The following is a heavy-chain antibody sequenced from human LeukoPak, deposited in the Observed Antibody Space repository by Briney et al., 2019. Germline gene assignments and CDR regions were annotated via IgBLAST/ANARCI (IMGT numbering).Heavy chain of an antibody. V-gene: IGHV3-53*01. CDR1: GFGVSDSF. CDR2: IFAGGGA. J-gene: IGHJ5*02. Sequence: TGGSLRLSCAVSGFGVSDSFMSWVRQAPGKGLEWVSVIFAGGGAFYADSVKGRFTVFRDNSKNTLYLQMNGLRVEDTATYYCARWSYPWGRGTLVTVSS. CDR3: ARWSYP. D-gene: IGHD3-10*01.